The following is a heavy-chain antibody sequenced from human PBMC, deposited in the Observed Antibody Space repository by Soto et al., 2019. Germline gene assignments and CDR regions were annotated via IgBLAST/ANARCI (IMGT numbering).Heavy chain of an antibody. J-gene: IGHJ6*02. Sequence: SETLSLTGTVSGGSISSGDYYWSWIRQPPGKGLAWIGYIYYSGSTYYNPSLKSRVTISVDTSKNQFSLKLSSVTAADTAVYYCARGHCSGGSCSSYYYYGMDVWGQGTTVTVSS. CDR2: IYYSGST. V-gene: IGHV4-30-4*01. CDR3: ARGHCSGGSCSSYYYYGMDV. CDR1: GGSISSGDYY. D-gene: IGHD2-15*01.